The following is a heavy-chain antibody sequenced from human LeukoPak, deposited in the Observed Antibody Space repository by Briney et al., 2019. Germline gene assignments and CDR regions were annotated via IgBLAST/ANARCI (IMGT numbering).Heavy chain of an antibody. CDR3: ARRVRDGYNWAFDY. V-gene: IGHV4-39*07. CDR1: GASISSGNYY. CDR2: IYYSGDT. D-gene: IGHD5-24*01. J-gene: IGHJ4*02. Sequence: SSETLSLTCTVSGASISSGNYYWGWIRQPPGKGLEWLGSIYYSGDTYNNPPLKSRVTISVDTSKNQFSLKLSSVTAADTAVYYCARRVRDGYNWAFDYWGQGTLVTVSS.